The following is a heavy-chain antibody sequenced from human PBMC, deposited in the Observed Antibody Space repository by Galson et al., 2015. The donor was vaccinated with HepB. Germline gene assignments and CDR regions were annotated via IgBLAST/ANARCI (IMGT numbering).Heavy chain of an antibody. J-gene: IGHJ4*02. D-gene: IGHD3-22*01. CDR1: GYSFTSYW. V-gene: IGHV5-10-1*01. Sequence: QSGAEVTKPGESLRISCKGSGYSFTSYWISWVRQMPGKGLEWMGRIDPSDSYTNYSPSFQGHVTISADKSISTAYLQWSSLKASDTAMYYCARHPNYYDSSGYWLDYWGQGTLVTVSS. CDR2: IDPSDSYT. CDR3: ARHPNYYDSSGYWLDY.